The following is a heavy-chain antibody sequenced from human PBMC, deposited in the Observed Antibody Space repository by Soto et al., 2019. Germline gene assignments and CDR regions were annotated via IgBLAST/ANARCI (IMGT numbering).Heavy chain of an antibody. CDR2: IIPIFGTA. Sequence: GASVKVSCKASGGTFSSYAISWVRQAPGQGLEWMGGIIPIFGTANYAQKFQGRVTITADESTSTAYMELSSLRSEDTAVYYCARDLGSCSGGSCYPYYYGMDVWGQGTTVTVSS. J-gene: IGHJ6*02. CDR3: ARDLGSCSGGSCYPYYYGMDV. V-gene: IGHV1-69*13. D-gene: IGHD2-15*01. CDR1: GGTFSSYA.